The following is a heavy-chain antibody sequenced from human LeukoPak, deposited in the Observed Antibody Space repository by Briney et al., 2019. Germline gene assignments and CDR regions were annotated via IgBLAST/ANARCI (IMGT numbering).Heavy chain of an antibody. CDR1: GFTFNSYA. J-gene: IGHJ4*02. V-gene: IGHV3-23*01. D-gene: IGHD6-19*01. Sequence: GGSLRLSCAASGFTFNSYAMSWVRQAPGKGLELVSAIRGSGGGTYYADSVKGRFTISRDNSKNTLYLQMNSLRDEDTALYYCAKAGIGVVGYFDYWGQGTLVTVSS. CDR3: AKAGIGVVGYFDY. CDR2: IRGSGGGT.